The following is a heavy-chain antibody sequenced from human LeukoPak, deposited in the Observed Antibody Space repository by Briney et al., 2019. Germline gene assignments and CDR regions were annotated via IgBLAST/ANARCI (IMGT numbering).Heavy chain of an antibody. J-gene: IGHJ4*02. CDR3: ASNGAGVWGSYRKETFDY. CDR2: ISSSSSTI. Sequence: HAGGSPRLSCAASGFTFSSYSMNWVRQAPGKGLEWVSYISSSSSTIYYADSVKGRFTISRDNAKNSLYLQMNSLRAEDTAVYYCASNGAGVWGSYRKETFDYWGQGTLVTVSS. D-gene: IGHD3-16*02. CDR1: GFTFSSYS. V-gene: IGHV3-48*01.